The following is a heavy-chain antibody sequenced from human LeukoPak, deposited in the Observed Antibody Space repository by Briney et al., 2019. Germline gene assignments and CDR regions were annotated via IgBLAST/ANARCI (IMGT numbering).Heavy chain of an antibody. V-gene: IGHV5-51*01. CDR3: AGQRRASATINYFDP. CDR2: IYPDDSDA. J-gene: IGHJ5*02. Sequence: AESLKISCETSGYSFTTYWIGWVRQMPGTGLEWVGAIYPDDSDARYSPSFQGQVVISADKSIRTACLQWSSLKASDTAMYYCAGQRRASATINYFDPWGQGTLVTISS. D-gene: IGHD4-17*01. CDR1: GYSFTTYW.